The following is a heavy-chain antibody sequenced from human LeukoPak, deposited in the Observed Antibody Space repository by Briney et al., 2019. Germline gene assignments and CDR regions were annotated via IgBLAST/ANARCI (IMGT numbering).Heavy chain of an antibody. V-gene: IGHV1-8*03. J-gene: IGHJ4*02. Sequence: RASVKVSCKASGYTFTNYDINWVRQATGQGLEWMGWMNLNSGQTGYAQKFQGRVTITRDTSITTAYMELSSLRSEDTAVYYCARVGLDTFDYWGQGTLVTVSS. CDR2: MNLNSGQT. CDR3: ARVGLDTFDY. CDR1: GYTFTNYD. D-gene: IGHD1-1*01.